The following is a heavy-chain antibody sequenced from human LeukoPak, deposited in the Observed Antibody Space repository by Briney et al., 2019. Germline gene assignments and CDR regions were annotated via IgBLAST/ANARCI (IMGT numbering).Heavy chain of an antibody. CDR1: GGSISSGSYY. D-gene: IGHD1-20*01. V-gene: IGHV4-61*01. Sequence: PSQTLSLTCTVSGGSISSGSYYWSWIRQPPGKGLEWIGYIYYSGSTNYNPSLKSRVTISVDTSKNQFSLKLSSVTAADTAVYYCARQPRYTRYNWNPHAAGYYYYMDVWGKGTTVTVSS. CDR2: IYYSGST. J-gene: IGHJ6*03. CDR3: ARQPRYTRYNWNPHAAGYYYYMDV.